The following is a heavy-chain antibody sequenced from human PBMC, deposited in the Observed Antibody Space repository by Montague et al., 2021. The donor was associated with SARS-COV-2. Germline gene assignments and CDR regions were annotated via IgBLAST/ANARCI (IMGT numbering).Heavy chain of an antibody. V-gene: IGHV2-5*02. CDR2: IYWGDEK. CDR1: GFSITTSTMG. D-gene: IGHD3-10*01. CDR3: VHYASGSYYFHY. J-gene: IGHJ4*02. Sequence: PALGKPTQTLTLTCTFSGFSITTSTMGEGWIRQPPGKALEWLALIYWGDEKRFSPSLKSRLTITRDTFKDQVVLRMTNMDPVDTATYYCVHYASGSYYFHYWGQGTLVTVSS.